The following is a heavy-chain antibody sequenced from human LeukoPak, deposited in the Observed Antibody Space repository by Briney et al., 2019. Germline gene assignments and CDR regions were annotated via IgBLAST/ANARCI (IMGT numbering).Heavy chain of an antibody. CDR3: ARVYGGNSEDY. J-gene: IGHJ4*02. D-gene: IGHD4-23*01. CDR1: GGTFSSYA. V-gene: IGHV1-69*04. Sequence: SVKVSCKASGGTFSSYATSWVRQAPGQGLEWMGRIIPIFGIANYAQKFQGRVTITADKSTSTAYMELSSLRSEDTAVYYCARVYGGNSEDYWGQGTLVTVSS. CDR2: IIPIFGIA.